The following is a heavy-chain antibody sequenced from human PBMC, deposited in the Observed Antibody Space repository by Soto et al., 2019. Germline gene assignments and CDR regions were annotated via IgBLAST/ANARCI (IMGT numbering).Heavy chain of an antibody. CDR2: MNPNSGNT. CDR1: GYTFTSYD. Sequence: GASVKVSCKASGYTFTSYDINWVRRATGQGLEWMGWMNPNSGNTGYAQKFQGRVTMTRNTSISTAYMELSSLRSEDTAVYYCARKKVGATSEYYYYGMDVWGQGTTVTVSS. J-gene: IGHJ6*02. V-gene: IGHV1-8*01. D-gene: IGHD1-26*01. CDR3: ARKKVGATSEYYYYGMDV.